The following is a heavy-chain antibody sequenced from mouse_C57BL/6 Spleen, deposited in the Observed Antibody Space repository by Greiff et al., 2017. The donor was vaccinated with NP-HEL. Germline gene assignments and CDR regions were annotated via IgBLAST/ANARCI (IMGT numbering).Heavy chain of an antibody. CDR1: GYTFTDYE. J-gene: IGHJ4*01. V-gene: IGHV1-15*01. CDR2: IDPETGGT. CDR3: TRSAVDY. Sequence: VKLMESGAELVRPGASVTLSCKASGYTFTDYEMHWVKQTPVHGLEWIGAIDPETGGTAYNQKFKGKAILTADKSSSTAYMELRSLTSEDSAVYYCTRSAVDYWGQGTSVTVSS.